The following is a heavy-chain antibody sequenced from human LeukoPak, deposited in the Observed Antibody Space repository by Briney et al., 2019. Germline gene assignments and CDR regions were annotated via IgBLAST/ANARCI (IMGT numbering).Heavy chain of an antibody. Sequence: SETLSLTCAVYGGSFRGYYWSRIRQPPGKGLEWIGEINHSGSTNYNPSLKSRVTIPVDTSKNQFSLKLSSVTAADTAVYYCARPIAAAGSLVVWFDPWGQGTLVTVSS. CDR1: GGSFRGYY. V-gene: IGHV4-34*01. CDR2: INHSGST. D-gene: IGHD6-13*01. J-gene: IGHJ5*02. CDR3: ARPIAAAGSLVVWFDP.